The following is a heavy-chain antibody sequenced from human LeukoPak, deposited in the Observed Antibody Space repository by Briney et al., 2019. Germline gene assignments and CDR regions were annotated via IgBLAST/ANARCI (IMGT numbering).Heavy chain of an antibody. D-gene: IGHD1-14*01. CDR3: ARASAEWPPTYYYYCYMDV. V-gene: IGHV1-8*01. CDR2: MNPNSGNT. Sequence: ASVKVSCKASGYTFTSYDINWVRQATGQGLEWMGWMNPNSGNTGYAQKFQGRVTMTRNTSISTAYMELSRLRSDDTAVYYCARASAEWPPTYYYYCYMDVWGKGTTVTVSS. J-gene: IGHJ6*03. CDR1: GYTFTSYD.